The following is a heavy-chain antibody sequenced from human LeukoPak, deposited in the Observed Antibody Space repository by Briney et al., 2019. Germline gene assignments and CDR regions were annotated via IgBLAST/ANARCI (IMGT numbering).Heavy chain of an antibody. D-gene: IGHD2-8*01. Sequence: ASVKVSCKASGGTFSSYAISWVRQAPGQGLEWMGRIIPYLGIANYAQKFQGRVTITADKSTSTADMELSSLRSEDMAVYYCASSTRGVHRGYYYYGMDVWGQGTTVTVSS. J-gene: IGHJ6*02. CDR3: ASSTRGVHRGYYYYGMDV. V-gene: IGHV1-69*04. CDR2: IIPYLGIA. CDR1: GGTFSSYA.